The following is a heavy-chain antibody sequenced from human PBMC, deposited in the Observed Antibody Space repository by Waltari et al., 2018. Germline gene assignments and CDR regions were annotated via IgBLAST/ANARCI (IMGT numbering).Heavy chain of an antibody. V-gene: IGHV1-3*01. J-gene: IGHJ3*02. D-gene: IGHD3-22*01. CDR1: GYPFTSYA. CDR2: INAGNGNT. CDR3: ARSRGYDSSGYPNDAFDI. Sequence: QVQLVQSGAEVKTPGASVKVSCKASGYPFTSYAMHWVRQAPGQRLEWMGWINAGNGNTKYSQKFQGRVTMTRDTSASTAYMELSSLRSEDTAVYYCARSRGYDSSGYPNDAFDIWGQGTMVTVSS.